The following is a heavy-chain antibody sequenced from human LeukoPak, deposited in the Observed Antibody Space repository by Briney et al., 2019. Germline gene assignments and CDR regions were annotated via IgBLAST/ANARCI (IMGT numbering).Heavy chain of an antibody. CDR1: GGSITSSY. CDR3: ARATAYYCIDY. J-gene: IGHJ4*02. CDR2: IYNSGST. V-gene: IGHV4-59*01. D-gene: IGHD3-16*01. Sequence: KPSGTLSLNCIVSGGSITSSYWSWIRQPPGKGLEWIGYIYNSGSTNYNPSLKSRVTISVDMSKNQFSLKLSSVTAADTAVYYCARATAYYCIDYWGQGTLVTVSS.